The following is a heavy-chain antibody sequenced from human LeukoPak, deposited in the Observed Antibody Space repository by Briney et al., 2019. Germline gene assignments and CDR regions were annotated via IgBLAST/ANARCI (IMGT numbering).Heavy chain of an antibody. V-gene: IGHV4-59*01. CDR1: GGSISSYY. D-gene: IGHD5-18*01. CDR3: ARDADSYGFDH. Sequence: NPSETLSLTCTVSGGSISSYYWSWIRQPPGKGLEWIGYIYYSGSTNYNPSLKSRVTISVDTSKNQFSLKLSSVTAADTAVYYCARDADSYGFDHWGQGTLVTVSS. J-gene: IGHJ4*02. CDR2: IYYSGST.